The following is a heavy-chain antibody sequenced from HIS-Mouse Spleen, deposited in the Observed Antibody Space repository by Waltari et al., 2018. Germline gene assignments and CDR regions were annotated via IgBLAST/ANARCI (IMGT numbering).Heavy chain of an antibody. CDR1: GFSLSTSGVG. CDR2: IYWDDDK. CDR3: AHLTTKSTVVTPGHYFDY. D-gene: IGHD4-17*01. V-gene: IGHV2-5*02. Sequence: QITLKESGPTLVKPTQTLTLTCTFSGFSLSTSGVGVGWIRQPPGKALECLALIYWDDDKRYSPDLKSRLTITKDTSKNQVVLTVTNMDPVDTASYYCAHLTTKSTVVTPGHYFDYWGQGTLVTVSS. J-gene: IGHJ4*02.